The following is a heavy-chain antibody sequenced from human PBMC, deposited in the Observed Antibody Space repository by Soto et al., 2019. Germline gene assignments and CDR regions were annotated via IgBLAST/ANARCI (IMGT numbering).Heavy chain of an antibody. Sequence: PGGSLRLSCAASGFTFSSYGMHWVRQAPGKGLEWVAVISDDGDNKYYADSVKGRFTIFRDNSKNTLYLQMNSLRPEDTAVYYCAKARTTMGTRWFDFWGQGTLVTVSS. CDR3: AKARTTMGTRWFDF. CDR2: ISDDGDNK. V-gene: IGHV3-33*05. D-gene: IGHD1-1*01. J-gene: IGHJ4*02. CDR1: GFTFSSYG.